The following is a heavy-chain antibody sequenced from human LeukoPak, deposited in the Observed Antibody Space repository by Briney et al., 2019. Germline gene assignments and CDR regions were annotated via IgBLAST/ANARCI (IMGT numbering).Heavy chain of an antibody. D-gene: IGHD3-22*01. CDR3: ARDDYDSSGYPFDY. CDR2: INPNSGGT. Sequence: GASVKVSCKASGYTFTGYYMHWVRQAPGQGLEWMGWINPNSGGTNYAQKFQGRVTMTRDTSISTAYMELSRLRSDDTAVYYCARDDYDSSGYPFDYWGQGTLVTASS. V-gene: IGHV1-2*02. CDR1: GYTFTGYY. J-gene: IGHJ4*02.